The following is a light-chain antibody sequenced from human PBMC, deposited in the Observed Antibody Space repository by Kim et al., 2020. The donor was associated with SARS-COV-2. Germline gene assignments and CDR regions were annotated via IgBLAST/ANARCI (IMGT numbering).Light chain of an antibody. CDR2: KLS. CDR3: QQYNLYQGT. V-gene: IGKV1-5*03. Sequence: ASVEDRISMACRASQSLNTWLAWYQQKPGKAPKLLIYKLSSLETGVPSRFSGSESGTEFTLTISSLQPDDFATYYCQQYNLYQGTFGQGTKVDIK. J-gene: IGKJ1*01. CDR1: QSLNTW.